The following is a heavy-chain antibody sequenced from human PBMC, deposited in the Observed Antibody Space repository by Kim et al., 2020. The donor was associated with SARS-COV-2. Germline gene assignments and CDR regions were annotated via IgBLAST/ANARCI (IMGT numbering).Heavy chain of an antibody. CDR3: ARDQANDGYNYEATYYFDY. Sequence: GRFTISRDNSKNTLYLQMNSLRAEDTAVYYCARDQANDGYNYEATYYFDYWGQGTLVTVSS. J-gene: IGHJ4*02. D-gene: IGHD5-12*01. V-gene: IGHV3-30*07.